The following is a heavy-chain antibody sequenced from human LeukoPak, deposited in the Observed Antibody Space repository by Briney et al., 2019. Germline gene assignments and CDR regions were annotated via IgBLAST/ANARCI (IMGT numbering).Heavy chain of an antibody. CDR1: GFTFTNNA. J-gene: IGHJ4*02. CDR3: AKGPQLNSGYHPDY. Sequence: GGSLRLSCAASGFTFTNNAMTWVRQAPGKGLEWVSTVTGTDDTTYYADSVKGRFTISRDYSKSMLHLQMNSLRAEDSAIYYCAKGPQLNSGYHPDYWGRGTLVTVSS. CDR2: VTGTDDTT. D-gene: IGHD3-22*01. V-gene: IGHV3-23*01.